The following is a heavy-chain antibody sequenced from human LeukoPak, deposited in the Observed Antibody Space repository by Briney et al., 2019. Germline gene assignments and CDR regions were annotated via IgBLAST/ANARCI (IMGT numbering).Heavy chain of an antibody. D-gene: IGHD1/OR15-1a*01. CDR2: TYYRSKWSN. CDR1: GDSVSSNSAA. Sequence: PSQTLSLTCVISGDSVSSNSAAWNWIRQSPSRGLEWLGRTYYRSKWSNDYAVSVKSRITINPDTSKNQFSLKLSSVTAADTAVYYCARGTALEHPIHQNWFDPWGQGTLVTVSS. J-gene: IGHJ5*02. V-gene: IGHV6-1*01. CDR3: ARGTALEHPIHQNWFDP.